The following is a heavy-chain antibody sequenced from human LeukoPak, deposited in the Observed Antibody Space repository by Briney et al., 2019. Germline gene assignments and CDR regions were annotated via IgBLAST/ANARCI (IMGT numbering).Heavy chain of an antibody. CDR1: GYTFTSYA. D-gene: IGHD6-19*01. CDR3: ARVRYSSGYYNYYGMDV. V-gene: IGHV1-3*01. CDR2: INAGNGNT. J-gene: IGHJ6*02. Sequence: ASVKVSCKASGYTFTSYAMHWVRQAPGQRLEWMRWINAGNGNTKYSQKFQGRVTITRDTSASTAYMDLSSLRSEDTAVYFCARVRYSSGYYNYYGMDVWGQGTTVTVSS.